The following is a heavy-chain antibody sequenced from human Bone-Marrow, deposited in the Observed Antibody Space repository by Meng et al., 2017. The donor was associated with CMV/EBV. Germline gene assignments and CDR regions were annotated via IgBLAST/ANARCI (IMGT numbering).Heavy chain of an antibody. D-gene: IGHD4-11*01. J-gene: IGHJ6*02. V-gene: IGHV3-21*01. CDR3: AREDTELTVSKLGRMDV. Sequence: GGSLRLSCAASGFTFSSYAMSWVRQAPGKGLEWVSSISSSSSYIYYADSVKGRFTISRDNAKNSLYLQMNSLRAEDTAVYYCAREDTELTVSKLGRMDVWGQGTTVTVSS. CDR2: ISSSSSYI. CDR1: GFTFSSYA.